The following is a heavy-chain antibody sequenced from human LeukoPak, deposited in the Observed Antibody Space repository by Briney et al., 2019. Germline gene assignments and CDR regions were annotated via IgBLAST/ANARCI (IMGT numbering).Heavy chain of an antibody. Sequence: PGGSLRLFCAASGFTLSSYAMSWVRQPPGKGLEWVSAISGIGGSTYYADSVKGRFTISRDKSKNTLYLQMTSLRAEDTAVYDSAKVLRYFDWLSYNRDPSGMDVWGQGTTVTVSS. V-gene: IGHV3-23*01. CDR1: GFTLSSYA. CDR3: AKVLRYFDWLSYNRDPSGMDV. J-gene: IGHJ6*02. CDR2: ISGIGGST. D-gene: IGHD3-9*01.